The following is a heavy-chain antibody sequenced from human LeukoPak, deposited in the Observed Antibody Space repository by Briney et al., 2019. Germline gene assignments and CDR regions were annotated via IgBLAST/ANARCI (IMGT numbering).Heavy chain of an antibody. CDR1: GGSISSYY. V-gene: IGHV4-59*01. CDR3: ARDPAAAAYYMDV. J-gene: IGHJ6*03. CDR2: IYYSGST. D-gene: IGHD6-13*01. Sequence: PSETLSLTCTVSGGSISSYYWSWIRQPPGKGLEWIGYIYYSGSTNYNPSLKSRVTISVDTSKNQFSLKLSSVTAADTAVYYCARDPAAAAYYMDVWGKGTTVTVSS.